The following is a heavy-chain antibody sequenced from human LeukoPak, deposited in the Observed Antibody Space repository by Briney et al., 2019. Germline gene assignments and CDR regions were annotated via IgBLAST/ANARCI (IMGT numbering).Heavy chain of an antibody. CDR2: SGNEANSYTT. J-gene: IGHJ3*02. V-gene: IGHV3-72*01. CDR1: EFTFRSHV. CDR3: TRGYSGVGIYAFDI. Sequence: GGSLRLSCAASEFTFRSHVMSWVRQAPGKGLEWVGRSGNEANSYTTEYAASVKDRFTVSRDDSKNSLYLQMNSLKTEDTAVYYCTRGYSGVGIYAFDIWGQGTMVTVSS. D-gene: IGHD1-26*01.